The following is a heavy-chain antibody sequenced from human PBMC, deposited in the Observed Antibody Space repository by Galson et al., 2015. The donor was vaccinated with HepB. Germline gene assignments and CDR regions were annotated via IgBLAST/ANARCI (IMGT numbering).Heavy chain of an antibody. CDR3: AAAPTFSCSSTSCPWYFDL. CDR2: IVVGSGNT. V-gene: IGHV1-58*02. CDR1: GFTFTSSA. J-gene: IGHJ2*01. Sequence: SVKVSCKASGFTFTSSAMQWVRQARGQRLEWIGWIVVGSGNTNYAQKFQERVTITRDMSTSTAYMELSSLRSEDTAVYYCAAAPTFSCSSTSCPWYFDLWGRGTLVTVSS. D-gene: IGHD2-2*01.